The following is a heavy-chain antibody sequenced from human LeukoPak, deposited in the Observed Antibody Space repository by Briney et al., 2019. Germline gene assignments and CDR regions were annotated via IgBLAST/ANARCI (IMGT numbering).Heavy chain of an antibody. V-gene: IGHV3-23*01. Sequence: PGGSLRLSCAASGFTFSSYAMSWVRQAPGKGLEWVLDISGSGGSTYYADSVRGRFTISGDNSKNTLYLQMNSLRAEDTAVYYCAKGYCSSTSCHGSYWYFDLWGRGALVTVSS. J-gene: IGHJ2*01. D-gene: IGHD2-2*01. CDR1: GFTFSSYA. CDR2: ISGSGGST. CDR3: AKGYCSSTSCHGSYWYFDL.